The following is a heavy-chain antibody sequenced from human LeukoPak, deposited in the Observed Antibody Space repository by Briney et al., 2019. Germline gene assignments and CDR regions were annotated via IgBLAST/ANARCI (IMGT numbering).Heavy chain of an antibody. Sequence: GGSLRLSCSVSGFTFSSYSMNWDRQAPGKGLQWVSSISGGGSYIFYADSVEGRFSVSRDNAKNSVFLQMNSLRAEDTAVYYCARGLGDYDAFDVRGHGTRVTVAS. D-gene: IGHD4-17*01. CDR2: ISGGGSYI. CDR1: GFTFSSYS. CDR3: ARGLGDYDAFDV. V-gene: IGHV3-21*01. J-gene: IGHJ3*01.